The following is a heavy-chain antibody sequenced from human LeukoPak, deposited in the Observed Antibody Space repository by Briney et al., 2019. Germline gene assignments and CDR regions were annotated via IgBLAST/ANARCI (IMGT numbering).Heavy chain of an antibody. CDR2: ISGSGGST. V-gene: IGHV3-23*01. CDR1: GFPLSSYA. J-gene: IGHJ5*02. D-gene: IGHD2-2*01. Sequence: GSLSPSCPAPGFPLSSYAMGGVRQAPGKGLEWVSAISGSGGSTYYADSVKGRFTISRDNSKNTLYLQMNSLRAEDTAVYYCAKDRWSSTSMRWFDPWGQGTLVTVSS. CDR3: AKDRWSSTSMRWFDP.